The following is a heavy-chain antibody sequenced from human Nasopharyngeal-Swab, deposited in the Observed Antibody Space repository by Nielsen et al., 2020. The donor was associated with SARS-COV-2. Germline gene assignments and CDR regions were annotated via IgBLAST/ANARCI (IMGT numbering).Heavy chain of an antibody. CDR3: ARAGNSSGYYPSDY. Sequence: VQVSCKASGYTFTGYYMHWVRQAPGQGLEWMGWINPNSGGTNYAQKFQGRVTMTRDTSISTAYMELSRLRSDDTAVYYCARAGNSSGYYPSDYWGQGTLVTASS. V-gene: IGHV1-2*02. CDR1: GYTFTGYY. CDR2: INPNSGGT. D-gene: IGHD3-22*01. J-gene: IGHJ4*02.